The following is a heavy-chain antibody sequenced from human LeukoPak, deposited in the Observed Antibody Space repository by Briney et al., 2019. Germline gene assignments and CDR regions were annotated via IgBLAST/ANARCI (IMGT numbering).Heavy chain of an antibody. J-gene: IGHJ4*02. CDR3: ARVSTSIYFDY. Sequence: GGSLRLSCAASGLTVRSNYMSWVRQAPGKGLEWVSVIYSGGSTYYADSVKGRFTISRDSSKNTLYVQMNSLRAEDTAMYYCARVSTSIYFDYWGQGIQVSVSS. D-gene: IGHD1-26*01. CDR1: GLTVRSNY. V-gene: IGHV3-53*01. CDR2: IYSGGST.